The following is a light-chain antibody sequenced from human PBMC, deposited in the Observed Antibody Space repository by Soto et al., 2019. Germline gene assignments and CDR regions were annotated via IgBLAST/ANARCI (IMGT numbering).Light chain of an antibody. J-gene: IGKJ1*01. Sequence: IQVSQSPSSLSASVGDRVTITCRASQGISSYLGWYQQKPGKAPNLLIYDASTLHSGVPSRFSGSGSGTEFTLTISSLQPDDFATYYCQHYDIYSEAFGEGTKVDI. CDR2: DAS. V-gene: IGKV1-9*01. CDR3: QHYDIYSEA. CDR1: QGISSY.